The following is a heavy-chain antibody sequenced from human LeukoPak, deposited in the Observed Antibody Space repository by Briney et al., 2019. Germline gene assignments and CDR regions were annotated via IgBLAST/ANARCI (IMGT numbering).Heavy chain of an antibody. CDR1: GGSISSSSYY. CDR3: ARHLAVTVDC. D-gene: IGHD4-17*01. CDR2: IYYIGST. V-gene: IGHV4-39*01. Sequence: PETLSLTCTVSGGSISSSSYYWGWIRQPPGKGLEWIGSIYYIGSTYYNPSLKSRVTISVDTSKNQFSLKLSSVTAADTAVYYCARHLAVTVDCWGQGTLVTVSS. J-gene: IGHJ4*02.